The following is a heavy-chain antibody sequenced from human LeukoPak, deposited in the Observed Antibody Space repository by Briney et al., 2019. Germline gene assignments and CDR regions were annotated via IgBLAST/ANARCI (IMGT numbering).Heavy chain of an antibody. D-gene: IGHD6-19*01. Sequence: PGGSLRLSCAASGFTFSSYAMSWVRQAPGKGLEWVAVISYDGSNKYYADSVKGRFTISRDNSKNTLYLQMNSLRAEDTAVYYCAKGGWSFDYWGQGTLVTVSS. J-gene: IGHJ4*02. V-gene: IGHV3-30*18. CDR1: GFTFSSYA. CDR3: AKGGWSFDY. CDR2: ISYDGSNK.